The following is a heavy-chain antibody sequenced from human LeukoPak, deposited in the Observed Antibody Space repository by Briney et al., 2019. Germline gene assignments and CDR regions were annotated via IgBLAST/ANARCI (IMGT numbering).Heavy chain of an antibody. CDR2: INHSGST. J-gene: IGHJ4*02. D-gene: IGHD2-15*01. V-gene: IGHV4-34*01. CDR3: ARGGGWELPFGY. CDR1: GGSFSGYY. Sequence: SETLSLTCAVYGGSFSGYYWSWIRQPPGKGLEWIGEINHSGSTNYNPSLKSRVTISVDASKNQFSLKLSSVTAADTAVYYCARGGGWELPFGYWGQGTLVTVSS.